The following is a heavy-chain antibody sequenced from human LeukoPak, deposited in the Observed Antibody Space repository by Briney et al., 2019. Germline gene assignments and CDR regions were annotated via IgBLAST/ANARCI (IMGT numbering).Heavy chain of an antibody. J-gene: IGHJ3*02. CDR3: ASCGTMVEGDDAFDI. D-gene: IGHD3-10*01. CDR2: IYPGDSDT. CDR1: GYRFTTYW. V-gene: IGHV5-51*01. Sequence: GESLQISCKGSGYRFTTYWIGWVRPMPGKGLEWMGIIYPGDSDTRYSPSFQGQVTISADKSISTAYLQWSSLKASDTAMYYCASCGTMVEGDDAFDIWGQGTMVTVSS.